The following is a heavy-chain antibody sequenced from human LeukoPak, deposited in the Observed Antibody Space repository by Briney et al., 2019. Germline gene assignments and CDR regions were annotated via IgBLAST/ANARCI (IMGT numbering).Heavy chain of an antibody. CDR1: GGSISSGGYY. Sequence: SETLSLTCTVSGGSISSGGYYWSWIRQHPGKGLEWIGYIYYSGSTYYNPSLKSRVTISVDTSKNQFSLKLSSVTAADTAVYYCARDPHYDFWSGGIDYWGQGTLVTVSS. CDR3: ARDPHYDFWSGGIDY. CDR2: IYYSGST. V-gene: IGHV4-31*03. D-gene: IGHD3-3*01. J-gene: IGHJ4*02.